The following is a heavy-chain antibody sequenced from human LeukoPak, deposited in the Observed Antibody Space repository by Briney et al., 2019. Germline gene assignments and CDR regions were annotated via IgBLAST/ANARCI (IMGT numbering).Heavy chain of an antibody. CDR2: IYSSRSN. D-gene: IGHD5-24*01. CDR3: AIEMATIAAFDI. Sequence: SQTLSLTCTVSGGSISSGSYHWGSLRQPAGRGLDWIGRIYSSRSNNYNPSLKSRVTISVETSKNQFSLKLSSGTASDTAVYYCAIEMATIAAFDIWGQGTMVTVSS. V-gene: IGHV4-61*02. J-gene: IGHJ3*02. CDR1: GGSISSGSYH.